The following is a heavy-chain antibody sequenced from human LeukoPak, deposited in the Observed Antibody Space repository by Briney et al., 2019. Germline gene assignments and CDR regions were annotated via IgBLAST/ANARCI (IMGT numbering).Heavy chain of an antibody. D-gene: IGHD3-22*01. CDR2: IIPIFGIA. V-gene: IGHV1-69*04. CDR3: ARDVWDSSGYYSTYYFDY. Sequence: SVKVSCKASGGTFSSYAISWVRQAPGQGLEWMGRIIPIFGIANYAQKSQGRVTITADKSTSTAYMELSSLRSEDTAVYYCARDVWDSSGYYSTYYFDYWGQGTLVTVSS. CDR1: GGTFSSYA. J-gene: IGHJ4*02.